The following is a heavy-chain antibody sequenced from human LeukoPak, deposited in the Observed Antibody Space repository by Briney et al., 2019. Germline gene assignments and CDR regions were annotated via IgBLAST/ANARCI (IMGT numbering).Heavy chain of an antibody. CDR2: IKPDSGGT. CDR3: ARDLGTYYYDSSGYSD. CDR1: GFTFSGYY. D-gene: IGHD3-22*01. J-gene: IGHJ4*02. V-gene: IGHV1-2*02. Sequence: ASVKVSCKASGFTFSGYYLQWVRQAPGQGLDWMGWIKPDSGGTNYAQKFQGRVTMTRDTSIKTGYMELSSLRSEDTAVYYCARDLGTYYYDSSGYSDWGQGTLVTVSS.